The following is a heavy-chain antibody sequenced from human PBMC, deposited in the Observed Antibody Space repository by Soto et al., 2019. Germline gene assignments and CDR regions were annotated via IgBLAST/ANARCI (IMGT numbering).Heavy chain of an antibody. D-gene: IGHD4-17*01. CDR1: GFTFSSYG. J-gene: IGHJ4*02. V-gene: IGHV3-30*18. CDR3: AKDQSKGNYGDYYFDY. CDR2: ISYDGSNK. Sequence: GESLKISCAASGFTFSSYGMHWVRQAPGKGLEWVAVISYDGSNKYYADSVKGRFTISRDNSKNTLYLQMNSLRAEDTAVYYCAKDQSKGNYGDYYFDYWGQGTLVTVSS.